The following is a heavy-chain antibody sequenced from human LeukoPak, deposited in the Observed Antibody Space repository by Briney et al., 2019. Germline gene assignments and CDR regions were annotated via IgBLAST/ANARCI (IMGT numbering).Heavy chain of an antibody. CDR3: ARGGGLTYNWFDP. J-gene: IGHJ5*02. CDR2: INHSGST. D-gene: IGHD4/OR15-4a*01. Sequence: KPSETLSLTCAVYGGSFSGYYWSWIRQPPGKGLEWIGEINHSGSTNYNPSLKSRATISVDTSKNQFSLKLSSVTAADTAVYYCARGGGLTYNWFDPWGQGTLVTVSS. CDR1: GGSFSGYY. V-gene: IGHV4-34*01.